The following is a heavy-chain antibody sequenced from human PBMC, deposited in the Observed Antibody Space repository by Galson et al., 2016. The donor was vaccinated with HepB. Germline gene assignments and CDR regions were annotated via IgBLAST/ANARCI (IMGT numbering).Heavy chain of an antibody. J-gene: IGHJ6*02. Sequence: CAISGDSVSSNSAAWNWIRQSPSRGLEWLGRTYYRSKWYNDYAVSVKSRITINPDTSKNQFSLQLSSVTPEDTAGYYCARVAVTGNYYYYGVDVWGQGTMLVVSS. D-gene: IGHD6-19*01. CDR3: ARVAVTGNYYYYGVDV. V-gene: IGHV6-1*01. CDR2: TYYRSKWYN. CDR1: GDSVSSNSAA.